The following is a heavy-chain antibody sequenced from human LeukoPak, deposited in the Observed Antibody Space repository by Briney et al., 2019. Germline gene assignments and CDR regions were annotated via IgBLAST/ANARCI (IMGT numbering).Heavy chain of an antibody. J-gene: IGHJ4*02. CDR1: GGSISSYY. V-gene: IGHV4-4*07. Sequence: PSETLSLTCTVSGGSISSYYWSWLRQSAEKGLEWIGRIYSSGSTNYNPSLKSRVTMSVDTSKNQFSLKLSSVTAADTAVYYCARDRDYYDISGYDYWGQGTPVTVSS. CDR3: ARDRDYYDISGYDY. CDR2: IYSSGST. D-gene: IGHD3-22*01.